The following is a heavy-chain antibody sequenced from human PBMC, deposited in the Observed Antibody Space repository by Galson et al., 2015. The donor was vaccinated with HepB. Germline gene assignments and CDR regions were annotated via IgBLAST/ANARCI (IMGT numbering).Heavy chain of an antibody. D-gene: IGHD6-13*01. CDR1: GFTFGDYA. Sequence: SLRLSCAASGFTFGDYAMSWVRQAPGKGLEWVGFIRSKAYGGTTEYAASVKGRFTISRDDSKSIAYLQMNSLKTEDTAVYYCTRGSHSSSWYNWFDPWGQGTLVTVSS. CDR3: TRGSHSSSWYNWFDP. V-gene: IGHV3-49*04. J-gene: IGHJ5*02. CDR2: IRSKAYGGTT.